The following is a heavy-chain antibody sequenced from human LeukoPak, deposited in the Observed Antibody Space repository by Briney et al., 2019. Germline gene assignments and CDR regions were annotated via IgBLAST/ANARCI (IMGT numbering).Heavy chain of an antibody. CDR2: INTAGDT. J-gene: IGHJ6*02. Sequence: PGGSLRLSCAASGFTFSTYDMHWVRQATGKGLEWVSGINTAGDTYYPGSVKGRFTISREYAKNSFYLQMNSLRAGDTAVYYCARGDCSGGSCSSMDVWGHGTTVTVSS. CDR1: GFTFSTYD. D-gene: IGHD2-15*01. V-gene: IGHV3-13*04. CDR3: ARGDCSGGSCSSMDV.